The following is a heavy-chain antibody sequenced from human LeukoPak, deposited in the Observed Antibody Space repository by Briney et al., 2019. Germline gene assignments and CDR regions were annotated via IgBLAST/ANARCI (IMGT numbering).Heavy chain of an antibody. Sequence: QTGGSLRLSCAASGFTFSSYWMSWVRQAPGKGLEWVANIKQDGSEKYYVDSVKGRFTISRDNAKNSLYLQMNSLRAKDTAVYYCARDGWLGELLFHPSDYWGQGTLVTVSS. J-gene: IGHJ4*02. CDR3: ARDGWLGELLFHPSDY. D-gene: IGHD3-10*01. V-gene: IGHV3-7*01. CDR2: IKQDGSEK. CDR1: GFTFSSYW.